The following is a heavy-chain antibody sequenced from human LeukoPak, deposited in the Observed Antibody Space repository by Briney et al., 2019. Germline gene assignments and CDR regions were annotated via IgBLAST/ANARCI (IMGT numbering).Heavy chain of an antibody. D-gene: IGHD3-22*01. CDR3: ARAGGSYYYDSSGSQDYFDY. J-gene: IGHJ4*02. CDR1: GFTFSSYG. Sequence: GGSLRLSCAASGFTFSSYGMHWVRQAPGKGLEWVAFIRYDGSNKYYADSVKGRFTISRDNSKNTLYLQMNSLRAEDTAVYYCARAGGSYYYDSSGSQDYFDYWGQGTLVTVSS. CDR2: IRYDGSNK. V-gene: IGHV3-30*02.